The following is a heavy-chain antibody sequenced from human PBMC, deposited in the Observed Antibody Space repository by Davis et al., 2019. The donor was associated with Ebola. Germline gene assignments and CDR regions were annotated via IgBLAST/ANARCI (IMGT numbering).Heavy chain of an antibody. CDR3: ARGGYCSGGSCHNWFDP. Sequence: GESLKISCAASGFTFSSYSMNWIRQAPGKGLEWVSYISSSSSYTNYADSVKGRFTISRDNAKNSLYLQMNSLRAEDTAVYYCARGGYCSGGSCHNWFDPWGQGTLVTVSS. D-gene: IGHD2-15*01. CDR1: GFTFSSYS. J-gene: IGHJ5*02. V-gene: IGHV3-21*05. CDR2: ISSSSSYT.